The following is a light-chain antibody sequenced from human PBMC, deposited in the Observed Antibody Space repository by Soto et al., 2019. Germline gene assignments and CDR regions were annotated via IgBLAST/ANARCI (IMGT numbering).Light chain of an antibody. Sequence: EIVLTQSPATLSLSPGDRATLSFRASQSVRSYLAWYQQKPGQAPRLLIYDASNRATGIPARFSGSGSGTDFTLTVSSLEPEDFAVYYCQQRSDWPPTFGGGTKVDIK. CDR3: QQRSDWPPT. CDR1: QSVRSY. J-gene: IGKJ4*01. V-gene: IGKV3-11*01. CDR2: DAS.